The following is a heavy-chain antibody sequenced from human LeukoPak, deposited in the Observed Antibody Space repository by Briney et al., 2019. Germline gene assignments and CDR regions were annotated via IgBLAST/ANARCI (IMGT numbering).Heavy chain of an antibody. CDR3: ARARSIAVVPAAIASPVY. J-gene: IGHJ4*02. V-gene: IGHV1-2*02. CDR2: INPNSGDT. Sequence: SSVKVSCRASGYIFTGYYMHWWRQAPGHGLEWMGWINPNSGDTNFAQKFQGRVTMTREMSISTAYMELSRLSSADTAVYHCARARSIAVVPAAIASPVYWGEGTLVTAS. D-gene: IGHD2-2*01. CDR1: GYIFTGYY.